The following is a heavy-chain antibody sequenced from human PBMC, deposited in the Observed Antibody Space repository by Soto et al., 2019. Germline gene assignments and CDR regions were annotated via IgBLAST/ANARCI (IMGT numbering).Heavy chain of an antibody. CDR2: MNPNSGNT. J-gene: IGHJ5*02. V-gene: IGHV1-8*01. Sequence: QVQLVQSGAEVKKPGASVKVSCKASGYTFTSYDINWVRQATGQGLEGMGWMNPNSGNTAYAQKFLGRVTMTRTNSISTAYMELSSLRSADTAVYYCARERTRGFDPWGQGTLVTVSS. CDR1: GYTFTSYD. CDR3: ARERTRGFDP.